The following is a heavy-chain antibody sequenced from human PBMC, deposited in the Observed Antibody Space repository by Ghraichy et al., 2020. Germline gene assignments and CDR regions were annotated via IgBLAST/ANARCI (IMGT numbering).Heavy chain of an antibody. Sequence: SQTLSLTCAVYNGSFNGYYWSWIRQPPGKGLEWIGEIDHSGDTYYNPSLRSRVTLSADTSKSQFSLKVTSLTAADTAVYYCASVKWRRDPFPYYGLDIWGQGTAVTVSS. CDR1: NGSFNGYY. D-gene: IGHD2-8*01. CDR3: ASVKWRRDPFPYYGLDI. J-gene: IGHJ6*02. CDR2: IDHSGDT. V-gene: IGHV4-34*01.